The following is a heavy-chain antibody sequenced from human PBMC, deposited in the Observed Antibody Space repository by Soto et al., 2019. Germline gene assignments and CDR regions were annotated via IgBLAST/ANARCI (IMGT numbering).Heavy chain of an antibody. V-gene: IGHV3-30-3*01. CDR3: AIDLTGAVADY. CDR1: GFTFSSYA. J-gene: IGHJ4*02. CDR2: ISYDGSNK. D-gene: IGHD6-19*01. Sequence: GGSLRLSCAASGFTFSSYARHWVRQAPGKGLEWVAVISYDGSNKYYADSVKGRFTISRDNSKNTLYLQMHSLRAEDTALYYCAIDLTGAVADYWGPGALVTAPQ.